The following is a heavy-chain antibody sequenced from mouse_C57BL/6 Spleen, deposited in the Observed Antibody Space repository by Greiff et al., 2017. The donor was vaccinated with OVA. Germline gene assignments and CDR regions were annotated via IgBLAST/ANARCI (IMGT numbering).Heavy chain of an antibody. D-gene: IGHD4-1*01. J-gene: IGHJ2*01. CDR3: ARGNWLDY. CDR2: IYPGDGDT. CDR1: GYAFSSSW. V-gene: IGHV1-82*01. Sequence: QVQLKESGPELVKPGASVKISCKASGYAFSSSWMNWVKQRPGKGLEWIGRIYPGDGDTNYNGKFKGKATLTADKSSSTAYMQLSSLPSEDSAVYFCARGNWLDYWGQGTTLTVSS.